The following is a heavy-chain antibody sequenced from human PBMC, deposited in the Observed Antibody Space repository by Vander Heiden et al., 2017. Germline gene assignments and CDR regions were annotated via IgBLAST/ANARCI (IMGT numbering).Heavy chain of an antibody. CDR2: MNPNSGNT. D-gene: IGHD3-3*01. Sequence: QVQLVQSGAEVKKPGASVKVSCKASGYTFTSYAINWVRQATGQGLEWMGWMNPNSGNTGYAQKFQGRVTMTRNTSISTAYMELSSLRSEDTAVYYCARGRKTIFGVVIKNFDYWGQGTLVTVSS. CDR3: ARGRKTIFGVVIKNFDY. V-gene: IGHV1-8*01. CDR1: GYTFTSYA. J-gene: IGHJ4*02.